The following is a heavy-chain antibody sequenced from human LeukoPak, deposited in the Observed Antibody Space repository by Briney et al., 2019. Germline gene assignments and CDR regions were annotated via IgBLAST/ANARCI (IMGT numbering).Heavy chain of an antibody. Sequence: SETLSLTCTVSGGSISSYYWSWIRQPAGKGLEWIGRIYTSGSTNYNPSLKSRVTMSVDTSKNQFSLKLSSVTAADTAVYYCAREQGVLRYFDRLTYNWFDPWGQGTLVTVSS. CDR2: IYTSGST. CDR3: AREQGVLRYFDRLTYNWFDP. V-gene: IGHV4-4*07. CDR1: GGSISSYY. J-gene: IGHJ5*02. D-gene: IGHD3-9*01.